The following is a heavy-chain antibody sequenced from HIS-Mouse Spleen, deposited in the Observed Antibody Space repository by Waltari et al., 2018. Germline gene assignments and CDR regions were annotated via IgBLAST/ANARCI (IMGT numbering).Heavy chain of an antibody. CDR2: INPNSGGT. Sequence: QVQLVQSGAEVKKPGASVKVSCKASGYTFTGYYMHGVRQAPGQGLEWMGWINPNSGGTNYAPKFQGRVTMTRDTSISTAYMELSRLRSDDTAVYYCARGDRGMIVVGYFDYWGQGTLVTVSS. V-gene: IGHV1-2*02. J-gene: IGHJ4*02. CDR3: ARGDRGMIVVGYFDY. D-gene: IGHD3-22*01. CDR1: GYTFTGYY.